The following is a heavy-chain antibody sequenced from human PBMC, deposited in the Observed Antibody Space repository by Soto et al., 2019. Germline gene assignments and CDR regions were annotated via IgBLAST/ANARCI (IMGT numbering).Heavy chain of an antibody. J-gene: IGHJ6*02. CDR2: ITPMFGRA. CDR3: AREATHFDYTSSHYGMDV. D-gene: IGHD6-6*01. CDR1: GGTFSTHA. Sequence: QVQLVQSGAEVKKPGSSVKVSCEASGGTFSTHAINWVRQAPGQGLEWMGGITPMFGRATYAQKFQGRVWITADESTRTVYLDRSSLTSEDTAVYYCAREATHFDYTSSHYGMDVWGQGTAVTVSS. V-gene: IGHV1-69*01.